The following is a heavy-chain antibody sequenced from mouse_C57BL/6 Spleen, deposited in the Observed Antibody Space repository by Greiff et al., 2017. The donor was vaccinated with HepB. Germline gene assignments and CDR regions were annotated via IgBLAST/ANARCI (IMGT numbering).Heavy chain of an antibody. CDR3: ARDGAGGPYVDY. CDR2: IHPNSGST. D-gene: IGHD2-3*01. J-gene: IGHJ2*01. CDR1: GYTFTSYW. Sequence: QVQLQQPGAELVKPGASVKLSCKASGYTFTSYWMHWVKQRPGQGLEWIGMIHPNSGSTNYNEKFKSKATLTVDKSSSTAYMQLSSLTSEDSAVYYCARDGAGGPYVDYWGQGTTLTVSS. V-gene: IGHV1-64*01.